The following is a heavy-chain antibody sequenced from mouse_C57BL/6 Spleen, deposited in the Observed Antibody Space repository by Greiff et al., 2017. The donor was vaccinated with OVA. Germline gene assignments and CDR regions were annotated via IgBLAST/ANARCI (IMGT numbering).Heavy chain of an antibody. D-gene: IGHD1-1*01. CDR1: GYTFTSYT. CDR2: INPSSGYT. J-gene: IGHJ3*01. CDR3: AMGGSSPFAY. V-gene: IGHV1-4*01. Sequence: VKLMESGAELARPGASVKMSCKASGYTFTSYTMHWVKQRPGQGLEWIGYINPSSGYTKYNQKFKDKATLTADKSSSTAYMQLSSLTSEDSAVYYCAMGGSSPFAYWGQGTLVTVSA.